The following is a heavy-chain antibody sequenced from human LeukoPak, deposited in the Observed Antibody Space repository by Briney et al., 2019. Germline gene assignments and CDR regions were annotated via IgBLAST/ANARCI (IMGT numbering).Heavy chain of an antibody. V-gene: IGHV4-4*07. D-gene: IGHD3-16*02. CDR2: IYTIGRT. CDR3: ARGRYDYVWGSYRKWFDP. CDR1: AGSISSYY. J-gene: IGHJ5*02. Sequence: PQTLSLTCTLSAGSISSYYWSWVRPPAGEGLEWIGRIYTIGRTNFNHSLKSRVTMSVDTSKNQFPLKLRSVTAADTAVYYGARGRYDYVWGSYRKWFDPWGQGTLVTVSS.